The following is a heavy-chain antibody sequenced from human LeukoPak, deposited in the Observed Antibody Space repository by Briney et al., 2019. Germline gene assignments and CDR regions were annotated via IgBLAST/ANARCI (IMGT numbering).Heavy chain of an antibody. V-gene: IGHV3-48*03. CDR1: GFNINNYE. Sequence: PGGSLRLSCAASGFNINNYEMNWVRQAPGKGLEWVSYISSSGSTIYYADSVKGRFTISRDNAKNSLYLQMNSLRAEDTAVYYCAELGITMIGGVWGKGTTVTISS. CDR2: ISSSGSTI. D-gene: IGHD3-10*02. J-gene: IGHJ6*04. CDR3: AELGITMIGGV.